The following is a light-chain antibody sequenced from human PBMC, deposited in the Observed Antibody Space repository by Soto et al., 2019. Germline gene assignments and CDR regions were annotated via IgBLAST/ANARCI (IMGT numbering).Light chain of an antibody. Sequence: EIVMTQSPGTLSVSPGERVTLSCRASQSVSSSYLTWYQQKPGQAPRLLIYGASTRATGIPARFSGSGSGTDFTLTISRLEADDFAVYYCQQRSSWPFTFGPGTKVDIK. CDR3: QQRSSWPFT. V-gene: IGKV3D-20*02. CDR2: GAS. J-gene: IGKJ3*01. CDR1: QSVSSSY.